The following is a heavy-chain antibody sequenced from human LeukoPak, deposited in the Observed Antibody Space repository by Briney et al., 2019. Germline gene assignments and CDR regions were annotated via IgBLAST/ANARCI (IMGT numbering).Heavy chain of an antibody. Sequence: SVKVSCKASEGTFSSYAISWVRQAPGQGLEWMGGIIPIFGTANYAQKFQGRVTITADESTSTAYMELSSLRSEDTAAYYCARLDIAAAGYWGQGTLVTVSS. V-gene: IGHV1-69*13. CDR1: EGTFSSYA. CDR3: ARLDIAAAGY. CDR2: IIPIFGTA. D-gene: IGHD6-13*01. J-gene: IGHJ4*02.